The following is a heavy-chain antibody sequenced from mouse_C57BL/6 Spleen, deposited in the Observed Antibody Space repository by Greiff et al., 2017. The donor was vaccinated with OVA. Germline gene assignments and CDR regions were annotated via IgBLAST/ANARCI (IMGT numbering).Heavy chain of an antibody. CDR3: LLREDYGSYVYFDY. CDR2: IYPRSGNT. Sequence: QVQLQQSGAELVRPGASVKLSCKASGYTFTSYGISWVKQRTGQGLEWIGEIYPRSGNTHYNEKFKGKATLTADKSSSTAYMELRSLTSEDSAVYFSLLREDYGSYVYFDYWGQGTTLTVSS. CDR1: GYTFTSYG. V-gene: IGHV1-81*01. D-gene: IGHD1-1*02. J-gene: IGHJ2*01.